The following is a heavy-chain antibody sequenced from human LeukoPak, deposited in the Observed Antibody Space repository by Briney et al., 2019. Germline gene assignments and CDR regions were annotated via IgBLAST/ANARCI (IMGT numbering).Heavy chain of an antibody. CDR3: ARGDSSGWYLYKNYYYYMDV. D-gene: IGHD6-19*01. Sequence: ASVKVSCKASGYSFSNYAMNWVRQAPGQGLEWMGWINTNTGNPTYAQGFTGRFVFSLDTSVSTAYLQISSLKAEDTAVYYCARGDSSGWYLYKNYYYYMDVWGKGTTVTVSS. J-gene: IGHJ6*03. CDR2: INTNTGNP. CDR1: GYSFSNYA. V-gene: IGHV7-4-1*02.